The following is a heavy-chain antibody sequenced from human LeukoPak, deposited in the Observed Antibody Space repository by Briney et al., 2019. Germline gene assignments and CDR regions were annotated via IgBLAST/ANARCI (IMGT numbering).Heavy chain of an antibody. Sequence: SSETLSLTCAVYGGSFSGYYWSWIRQPPGKGLEWIGEINHSGSTNYNPSLKSRVTISVDTSKNQFSLKLSSVTAADTAVYYCARGGPVVVVVAATAFDYWGQGTLVTVSS. J-gene: IGHJ4*02. CDR3: ARGGPVVVVVAATAFDY. CDR1: GGSFSGYY. CDR2: INHSGST. D-gene: IGHD2-15*01. V-gene: IGHV4-34*01.